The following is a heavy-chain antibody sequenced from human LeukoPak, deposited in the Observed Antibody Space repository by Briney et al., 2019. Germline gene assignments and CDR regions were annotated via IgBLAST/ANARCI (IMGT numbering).Heavy chain of an antibody. CDR3: VRGSWGIVVRGIAWAWFDP. CDR1: GFTFSSYW. CDR2: IKQDGGEK. D-gene: IGHD3-10*01. V-gene: IGHV3-7*05. Sequence: GGSLRLSCAASGFTFSSYWMNWVRQAPGKGLEWVANIKQDGGEKYVDSVKGRFTISRDNAKNSLYLHMNSLRAEDTAIYFCVRGSWGIVVRGIAWAWFDPWGQGTLATVSS. J-gene: IGHJ5*02.